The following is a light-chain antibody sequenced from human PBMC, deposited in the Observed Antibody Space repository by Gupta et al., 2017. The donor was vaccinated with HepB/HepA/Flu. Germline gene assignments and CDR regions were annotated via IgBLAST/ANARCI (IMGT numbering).Light chain of an antibody. V-gene: IGLV1-44*01. J-gene: IGLJ2*01. CDR2: SNN. CDR1: SSNIGSNT. Sequence: QSVLTQPPSASGTPGQRGTISSSGSSSNIGSNTVNWYQQLPGTAPKLLIYSNNQRPSGVPDRFSGSKSGTSASLAISGLQSEDEADYYCAAWDDSLNGVVFGGGTKLTVL. CDR3: AAWDDSLNGVV.